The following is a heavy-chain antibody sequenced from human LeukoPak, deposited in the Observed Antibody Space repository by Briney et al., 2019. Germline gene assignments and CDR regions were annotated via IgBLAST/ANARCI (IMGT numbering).Heavy chain of an antibody. CDR3: ERSRDTGPMAGA. Sequence: GGSLRLSCAASGFTFSSYSMNWVRQAPGKGLEWVSSISSSSSYIYYADSVKGRFTISRDNAKNSLYLQMNSLRAEDTAVYYCERSRDTGPMAGAWGQGTLVTVSS. J-gene: IGHJ4*02. CDR1: GFTFSSYS. D-gene: IGHD1-14*01. CDR2: ISSSSSYI. V-gene: IGHV3-21*01.